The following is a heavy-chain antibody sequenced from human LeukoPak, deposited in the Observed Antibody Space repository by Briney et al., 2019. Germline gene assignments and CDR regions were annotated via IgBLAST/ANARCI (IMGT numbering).Heavy chain of an antibody. J-gene: IGHJ4*02. V-gene: IGHV1-46*01. D-gene: IGHD1-26*01. CDR1: GYTFTSYY. CDR2: INPSGGST. Sequence: ASVKVPCKASGYTFTSYYMHWVRQAPGQGLEWMGIINPSGGSTRYAQKFQGRITMTRDTSTSTVYMELSSLRSEDTAVYYCSRVYSGSYPDYWGQGTLVTVSS. CDR3: SRVYSGSYPDY.